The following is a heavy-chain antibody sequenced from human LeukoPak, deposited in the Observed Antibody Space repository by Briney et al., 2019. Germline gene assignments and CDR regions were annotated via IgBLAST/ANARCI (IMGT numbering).Heavy chain of an antibody. CDR1: GFHFSSYG. D-gene: IGHD2/OR15-2a*01. CDR2: IWNDGTKK. CDR3: VRDNYNSYPDY. Sequence: GGSLRLSCAASGFHFSSYGMQWVRQAPGKGLEWVAVIWNDGTKKYYEDSVKGRFTISRDDSKNMLHLQMNSLRAEDTAVYYCVRDNYNSYPDYWGQGTRVAVSS. V-gene: IGHV3-33*01. J-gene: IGHJ4*02.